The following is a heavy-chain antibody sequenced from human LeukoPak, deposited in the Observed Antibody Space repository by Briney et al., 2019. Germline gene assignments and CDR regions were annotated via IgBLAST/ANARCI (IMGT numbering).Heavy chain of an antibody. Sequence: PGGSLRLSCAASGFAFGTYWMSWVRQAPGKGLEWVANINPDGSGKYYVDSVKGRFTISRDNAENSLYLGVNSLRAEDTAVYYCASNTNYRSDYWGQGTLVTVSS. D-gene: IGHD4/OR15-4a*01. CDR1: GFAFGTYW. V-gene: IGHV3-7*01. CDR3: ASNTNYRSDY. J-gene: IGHJ4*02. CDR2: INPDGSGK.